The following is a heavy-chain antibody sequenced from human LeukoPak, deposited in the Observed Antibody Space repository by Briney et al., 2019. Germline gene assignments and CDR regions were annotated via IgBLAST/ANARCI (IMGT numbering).Heavy chain of an antibody. D-gene: IGHD6-13*01. CDR3: AKDKYSSSWFFDY. CDR2: ISYDGTNK. Sequence: QSGGSLRLSCAASGFTFSDYAMHWVRQAPGKGLEWVALISYDGTNKYYADSVKGRFTISRDNAKNSLYLQMNSLRAEDTALYYCAKDKYSSSWFFDYWGQGTLVTVSS. V-gene: IGHV3-30-3*01. J-gene: IGHJ4*02. CDR1: GFTFSDYA.